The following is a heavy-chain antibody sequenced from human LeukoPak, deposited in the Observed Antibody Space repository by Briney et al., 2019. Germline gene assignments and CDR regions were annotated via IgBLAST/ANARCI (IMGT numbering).Heavy chain of an antibody. CDR3: ARVSGYSSSSGAFDY. V-gene: IGHV3-21*01. CDR1: GFTFSSYS. D-gene: IGHD6-6*01. Sequence: GGSLRLSCAASGFTFSSYSMNWVRQAPGKGLEWVSSISSSSSYIYYADSVKGRLTISRDNAKNSLYLQMNSLRAEDTAVYYCARVSGYSSSSGAFDYWGQGTLVSVSS. CDR2: ISSSSSYI. J-gene: IGHJ4*02.